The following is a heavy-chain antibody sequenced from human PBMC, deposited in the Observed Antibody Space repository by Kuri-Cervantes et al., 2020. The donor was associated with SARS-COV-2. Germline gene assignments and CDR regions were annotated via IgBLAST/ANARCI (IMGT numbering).Heavy chain of an antibody. V-gene: IGHV1-3*01. Sequence: ASVKVSCKASGYTFTSYAMHWVRQAPGQRLEWMGWINAGNGNTKYSQKFQGRVTMTEDTSTDTAYMELSSLRSEDTAVYYCATVGLGDSSGYRGDAFDIWGQGTMVTVSS. D-gene: IGHD3-22*01. J-gene: IGHJ3*02. CDR2: INAGNGNT. CDR3: ATVGLGDSSGYRGDAFDI. CDR1: GYTFTSYA.